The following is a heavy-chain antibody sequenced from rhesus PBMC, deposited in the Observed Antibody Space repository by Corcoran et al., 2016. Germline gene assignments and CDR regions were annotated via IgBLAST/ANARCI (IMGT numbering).Heavy chain of an antibody. Sequence: QVQLQESGPGLVKPSETLSLTCAVSGGSISSSYYSWSCNRQAPGKGLECIGYIADVGSASYHPPLKSRVTISRDKSNHPFSLKLSSLTAADTAVYYCATPHSRGWDFAFDYLGQGVLVTVSS. CDR1: GGSISSSYYS. J-gene: IGHJ4*01. CDR2: IADVGSA. CDR3: ATPHSRGWDFAFDY. V-gene: IGHV4-122*02. D-gene: IGHD6-31*01.